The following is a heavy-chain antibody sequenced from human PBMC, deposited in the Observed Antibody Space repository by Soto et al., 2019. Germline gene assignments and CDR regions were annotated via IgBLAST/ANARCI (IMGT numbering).Heavy chain of an antibody. CDR1: GFSLSNARMG. Sequence: QVTLKESGPVLVKPTETLTLTCTVSGFSLSNARMGVSWIRQTPGKALEWLAHIFSNDEKSYSTSLKSRRTISNDTSKSQVVLTMTNMDPVDTATYYCARDGYSYGYSWFDPWGQGTLVTVSS. J-gene: IGHJ5*02. CDR2: IFSNDEK. D-gene: IGHD5-18*01. CDR3: ARDGYSYGYSWFDP. V-gene: IGHV2-26*01.